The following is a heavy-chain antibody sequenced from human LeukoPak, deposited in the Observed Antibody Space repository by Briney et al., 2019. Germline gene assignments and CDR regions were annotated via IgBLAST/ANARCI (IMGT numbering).Heavy chain of an antibody. J-gene: IGHJ4*02. Sequence: PGRSLRLSRAASGFTFSSYAMPWVRQAPGKGLEWVAVISYDGSNKYYADSVKGRFTISRDNSKNTLYLQMNSLRAEDTAVYYCARAAYGSGSSPADYWGQGTLVTVSS. CDR2: ISYDGSNK. V-gene: IGHV3-30-3*01. CDR3: ARAAYGSGSSPADY. CDR1: GFTFSSYA. D-gene: IGHD3-10*01.